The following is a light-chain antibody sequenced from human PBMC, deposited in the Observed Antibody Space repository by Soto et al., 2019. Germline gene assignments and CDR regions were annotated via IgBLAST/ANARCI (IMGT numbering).Light chain of an antibody. CDR1: SNDVGGYNS. Sequence: QSVLTQPASVSGSPGQSITISCTGASNDVGGYNSVSWYRQHPGKAPKLMIYGVTNRPSGISNRFSCSKSVNTASLNISGREGEDEADYCCSSYPSSGTLVFGGGTK. V-gene: IGLV2-14*01. CDR3: SSYPSSGTLV. J-gene: IGLJ3*02. CDR2: GVT.